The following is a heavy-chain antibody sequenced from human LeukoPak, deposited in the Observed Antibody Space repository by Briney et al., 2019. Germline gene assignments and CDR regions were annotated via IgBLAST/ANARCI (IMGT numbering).Heavy chain of an antibody. CDR3: ARQDTAMVTSADY. V-gene: IGHV5-51*01. CDR2: IYPGDSDT. D-gene: IGHD5-18*01. CDR1: GYSFTSHW. J-gene: IGHJ4*02. Sequence: GESLKISCKGSGYSFTSHWIGRVRQMPGKGLEWMGIIYPGDSDTRYSPSFQGQVTISADKSISTAYLQWSSLKASDTAMYYCARQDTAMVTSADYWGQGTLVTVSS.